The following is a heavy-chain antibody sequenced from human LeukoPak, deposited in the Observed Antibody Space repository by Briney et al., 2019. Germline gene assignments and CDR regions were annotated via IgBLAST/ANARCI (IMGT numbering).Heavy chain of an antibody. D-gene: IGHD6-13*01. J-gene: IGHJ5*02. V-gene: IGHV4-59*01. Sequence: SETLSLTCTVSGASITTYNWAWIRQPPGKGLEWIGYIYYSGSTKYNPSLKSRVTISVDTSKKQFSLKESSVTAADPALYYCARVVAAAAWLDPWGQGILVTVSP. CDR1: GASITTYN. CDR3: ARVVAAAAWLDP. CDR2: IYYSGST.